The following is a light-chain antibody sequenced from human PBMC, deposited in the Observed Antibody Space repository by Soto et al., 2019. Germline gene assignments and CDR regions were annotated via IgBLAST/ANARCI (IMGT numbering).Light chain of an antibody. CDR1: QGISSA. Sequence: AIQLTQSPSSLSASVGDRVTITCRASQGISSALAWYQQKPGKAPKLLIYDASSLESGGPSRFSGSGSGTDFTLTISSLPPEDFATYYCQHFNSYPLTFGGGTKVEIK. V-gene: IGKV1-13*02. CDR2: DAS. J-gene: IGKJ4*01. CDR3: QHFNSYPLT.